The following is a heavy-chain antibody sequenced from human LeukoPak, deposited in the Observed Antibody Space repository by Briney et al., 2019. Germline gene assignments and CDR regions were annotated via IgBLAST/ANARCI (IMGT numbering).Heavy chain of an antibody. Sequence: SQTLSLTCTVSGGSISSGGYYWGWIRQPPGRGLEWVGYIYHSGGTYYKPSLTRRATISVDRSKSQFSLKLSSVTAADTAVYYCARGPVTEYSSSRAWGYWGQPTLLTAPS. CDR1: GGSISSGGYY. D-gene: IGHD6-13*01. V-gene: IGHV4-30-2*01. CDR2: IYHSGGT. CDR3: ARGPVTEYSSSRAWGY. J-gene: IGHJ4*02.